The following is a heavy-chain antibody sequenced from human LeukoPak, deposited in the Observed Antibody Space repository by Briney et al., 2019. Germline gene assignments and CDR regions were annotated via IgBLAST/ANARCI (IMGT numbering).Heavy chain of an antibody. CDR3: ARRLPLRVYFDY. CDR2: IYYSGST. V-gene: IGHV4-59*12. D-gene: IGHD4-17*01. J-gene: IGHJ4*02. Sequence: PSETLSLTCTISGGSISSYYWSWVRQPPGKGLEWIGYIYYSGSTNYNPSLKSRVTISVDTSKNQFSLKLSSVTAADTAVYYCARRLPLRVYFDYWGQGTLVTVSS. CDR1: GGSISSYY.